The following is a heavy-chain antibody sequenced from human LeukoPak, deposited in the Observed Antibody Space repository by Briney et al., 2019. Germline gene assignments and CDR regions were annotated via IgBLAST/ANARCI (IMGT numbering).Heavy chain of an antibody. CDR3: ARGPSYYGSGSYLLY. Sequence: PGGSLRLSCAASGLTVSKNYMSWVRQAPGKGLESVSVIYSGGSTYYADSVKGRFTISRDNSKNTLYLQMSSLRAEDTAVYYCARGPSYYGSGSYLLYWGQGTLVTVSS. D-gene: IGHD3-10*01. CDR1: GLTVSKNY. CDR2: IYSGGST. J-gene: IGHJ4*02. V-gene: IGHV3-53*01.